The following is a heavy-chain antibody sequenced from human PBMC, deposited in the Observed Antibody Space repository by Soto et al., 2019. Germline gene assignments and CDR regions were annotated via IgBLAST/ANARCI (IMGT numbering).Heavy chain of an antibody. D-gene: IGHD5-18*01. J-gene: IGHJ3*02. V-gene: IGHV5-51*01. CDR1: GYSFTSYC. CDR2: INTGISDT. Sequence: PGESLKISCKGSGYSFTSYCIGWVRQMPGKGLDWMRSINTGISDTAYSPSFQGHVTTTTENSITTAYLQWLSLKASDTAMYYCARSPGIQLCYGFTAFDIWGQGTMVTVSS. CDR3: ARSPGIQLCYGFTAFDI.